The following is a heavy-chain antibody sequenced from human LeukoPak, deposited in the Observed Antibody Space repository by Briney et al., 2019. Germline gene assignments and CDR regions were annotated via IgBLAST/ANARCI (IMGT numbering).Heavy chain of an antibody. D-gene: IGHD3-10*01. J-gene: IGHJ6*02. CDR1: GFTFSSYG. CDR3: AKDQSRYYYGSRAMDV. CDR2: IRYDGSNK. V-gene: IGHV3-30*02. Sequence: GGSLRLSCAASGFTFSSYGMHWVRQAPGKGLEWVAFIRYDGSNKYYADSVKGRSTISRDNSKNTLYLQMNSLRAEDTAVYYCAKDQSRYYYGSRAMDVWGQGTTVTVSS.